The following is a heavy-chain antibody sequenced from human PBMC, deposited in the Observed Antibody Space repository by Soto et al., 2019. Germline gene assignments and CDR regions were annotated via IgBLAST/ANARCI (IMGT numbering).Heavy chain of an antibody. CDR2: INHSGST. D-gene: IGHD3-10*01. Sequence: PSETLSLTCAVYGGSFSGYYWSWIRQPPGKGLEWIGKINHSGSTNYNPSLKSRVTISVDTSKNQFSLKLGSVTAADTAVYYCARNLWFGELLKRPFDSWGQGTLVTVPS. CDR1: GGSFSGYY. V-gene: IGHV4-34*01. CDR3: ARNLWFGELLKRPFDS. J-gene: IGHJ4*02.